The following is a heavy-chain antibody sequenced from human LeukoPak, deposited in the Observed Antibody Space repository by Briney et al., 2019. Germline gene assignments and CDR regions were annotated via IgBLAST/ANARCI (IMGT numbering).Heavy chain of an antibody. J-gene: IGHJ4*02. CDR2: INSDGSST. V-gene: IGHV3-74*01. CDR3: ARAGYSSGWYGINY. CDR1: RFTFSSYW. Sequence: GGSLRLSCAASRFTFSSYWMHWVRQAPGKGLVWVSHINSDGSSTSYADSVKGRFTISRDNAKNTLYLQMNSLRPEDTAVYYCARAGYSSGWYGINYWGQGTLVTVSS. D-gene: IGHD6-19*01.